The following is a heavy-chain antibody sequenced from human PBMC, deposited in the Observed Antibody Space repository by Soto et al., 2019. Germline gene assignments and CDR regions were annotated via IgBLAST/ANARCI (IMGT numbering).Heavy chain of an antibody. V-gene: IGHV1-18*01. Sequence: QVHLVQSGLEVRKPGASVRLSCKAAGYTFTSHGISWVRQAPGQGLEWVGWISPFNGRRDIGDSFQGRVSMSTDTGAAYMEVRGLRFDDTAIYFCGRCIQPSVPSATDVWGQGTKVIVSS. CDR2: ISPFNGRR. CDR3: GRCIQPSVPSATDV. D-gene: IGHD1-1*01. CDR1: GYTFTSHG. J-gene: IGHJ6*02.